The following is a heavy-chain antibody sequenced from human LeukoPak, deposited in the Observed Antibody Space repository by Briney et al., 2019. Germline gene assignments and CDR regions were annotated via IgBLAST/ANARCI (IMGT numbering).Heavy chain of an antibody. D-gene: IGHD6-6*01. J-gene: IGHJ6*03. CDR2: IYTSGST. V-gene: IGHV4-4*07. Sequence: SETLSLTCTVSGGSISSYYWSWIRQPAGKGLEWIGRIYTSGSTNYNPSLKSRVTMSVDTSKNQFSLKLSSVTAADTAVYYCARASGARPNYYYYYMDVWGKGTTVTVSS. CDR3: ARASGARPNYYYYYMDV. CDR1: GGSISSYY.